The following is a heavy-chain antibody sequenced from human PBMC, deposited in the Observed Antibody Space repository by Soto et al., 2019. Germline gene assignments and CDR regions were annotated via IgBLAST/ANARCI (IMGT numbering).Heavy chain of an antibody. D-gene: IGHD2-15*01. CDR3: ARARTSSCPVGCWFDP. CDR1: GGTFSSYA. Sequence: QVQLLQSGAEVKKTGSSVKVSCKASGGTFSSYAISWVRQAPGQGLEWMGGIIPIFGTGNYAKKFQGRVTITADESTSTAYMELSSLRSEDTAVYYCARARTSSCPVGCWFDPWGQGTLVTVSS. V-gene: IGHV1-69*12. J-gene: IGHJ5*02. CDR2: IIPIFGTG.